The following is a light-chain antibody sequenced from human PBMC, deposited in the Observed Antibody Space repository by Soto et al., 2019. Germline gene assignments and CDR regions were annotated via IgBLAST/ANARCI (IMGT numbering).Light chain of an antibody. Sequence: EIVMTQSPATLSVSPGERATLSCRASQGISSKLAWFQQKPGQSPRLLIYDASIRATGIPARFSGSGSGTEFTLTITSLQSEDFAVYYCQQYNNWPITFAQGTRLEI. CDR1: QGISSK. J-gene: IGKJ5*01. CDR3: QQYNNWPIT. CDR2: DAS. V-gene: IGKV3-15*01.